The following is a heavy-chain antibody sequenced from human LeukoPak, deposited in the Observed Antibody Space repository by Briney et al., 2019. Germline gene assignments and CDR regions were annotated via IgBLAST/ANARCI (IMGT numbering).Heavy chain of an antibody. J-gene: IGHJ4*02. CDR3: AREHSSGWIDFDY. CDR2: INTNTGNP. V-gene: IGHV7-4-1*02. CDR1: GYSFTNYA. Sequence: GASVKVSCKASGYSFTNYAINWVRQAPGQGLEWMGWINTNTGNPTYAQGFTGRFVFSLDTSVSTAYLQISSLKAEDTAVYYCAREHSSGWIDFDYWGQGTLVTVSS. D-gene: IGHD6-19*01.